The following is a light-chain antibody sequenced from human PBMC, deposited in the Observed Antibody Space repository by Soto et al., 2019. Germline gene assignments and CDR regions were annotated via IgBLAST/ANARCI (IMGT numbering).Light chain of an antibody. CDR3: AAWDDSMSAVV. CDR2: RSN. V-gene: IGLV1-47*01. J-gene: IGLJ3*02. CDR1: SSNIGSNY. Sequence: QSVLTQPPSASGTPGQRVTISCSGSSSNIGSNYVYWYQQLPGTAPNLLVYRSNQRPSGVPDRFSGSKSGTSASLAISGLRSEEEAYYYCAAWDDSMSAVVFGGGTKLTVL.